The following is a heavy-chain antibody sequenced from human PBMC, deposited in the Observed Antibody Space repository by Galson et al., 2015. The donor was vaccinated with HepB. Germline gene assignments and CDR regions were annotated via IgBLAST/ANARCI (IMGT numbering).Heavy chain of an antibody. Sequence: CAISGDSVSSNSAAWNWIRQSPSRGLEWLGRTYYRSKWYSDYAVSVKSRITINPDTSKNQFSLQLNSVTPDATAVYYCAREWFGGFSWLGSWGQGTLVTVSS. V-gene: IGHV6-1*01. CDR2: TYYRSKWYS. CDR3: AREWFGGFSWLGS. CDR1: GDSVSSNSAA. D-gene: IGHD3-10*01. J-gene: IGHJ5*02.